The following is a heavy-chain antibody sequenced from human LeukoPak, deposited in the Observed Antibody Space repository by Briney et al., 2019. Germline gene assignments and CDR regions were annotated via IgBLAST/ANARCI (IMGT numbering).Heavy chain of an antibody. V-gene: IGHV5-51*01. J-gene: IGHJ4*02. D-gene: IGHD6-6*01. CDR3: ARAEQLAQLISFDY. Sequence: LGESLKISWKGSGYRFTSYWIGWVRQMPGKGLEWRGIFYPGDSDTRYSPFFQGQVTISADKSIRTAYLEWSSLKASDTAMYYCARAEQLAQLISFDYWRQGTLVTVSS. CDR2: FYPGDSDT. CDR1: GYRFTSYW.